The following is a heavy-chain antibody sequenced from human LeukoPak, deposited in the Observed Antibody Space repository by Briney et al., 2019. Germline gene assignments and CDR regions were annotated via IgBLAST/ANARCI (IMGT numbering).Heavy chain of an antibody. D-gene: IGHD3-22*01. J-gene: IGHJ4*02. CDR3: ARDSSGYRRLDY. CDR1: GFTFDDYA. V-gene: IGHV3-9*01. CDR2: ISWNSGSI. Sequence: PGRSLRLSCAASGFTFDDYAMHWVRQAPGKGLEWVSGISWNSGSIGYADSVKGRFTISRDNVKNSLYLQMNSLRAEDTALYYCARDSSGYRRLDYWGQGTLVTVSS.